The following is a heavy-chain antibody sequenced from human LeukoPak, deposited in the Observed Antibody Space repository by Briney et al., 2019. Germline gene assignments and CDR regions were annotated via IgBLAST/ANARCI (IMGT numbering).Heavy chain of an antibody. CDR3: ARHPRYDFWSGYHDAFDI. V-gene: IGHV4-34*01. CDR2: INHSGST. D-gene: IGHD3-3*01. J-gene: IGHJ3*02. Sequence: SSETLSLTCAVYGGSFSGYYWSWIRQPPGKGLEWIGEINHSGSTNYNPSLKSRVTISVDTSKNQFSQKLSSVTAADTAVYYCARHPRYDFWSGYHDAFDIWGQGTMVTVSS. CDR1: GGSFSGYY.